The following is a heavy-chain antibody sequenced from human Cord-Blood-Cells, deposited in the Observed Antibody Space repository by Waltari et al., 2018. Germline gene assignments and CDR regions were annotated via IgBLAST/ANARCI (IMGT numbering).Heavy chain of an antibody. V-gene: IGHV3-33*01. CDR2: IWYDGSNK. J-gene: IGHJ4*02. CDR3: ARDRGITQYYFDY. Sequence: QVQLVESGGGVVQPGRSLRLSCAASGFTFSSYGMHWVRQARGKGLEWVAVIWYDGSNKYYADSVKGRFTISRDNSKNTLYLQMNSLRAEDTAVYYCARDRGITQYYFDYWGQGTLVTVSS. D-gene: IGHD1-20*01. CDR1: GFTFSSYG.